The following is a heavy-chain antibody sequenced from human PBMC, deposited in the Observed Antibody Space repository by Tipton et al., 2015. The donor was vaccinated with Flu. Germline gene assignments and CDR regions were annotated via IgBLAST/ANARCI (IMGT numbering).Heavy chain of an antibody. J-gene: IGHJ6*02. CDR1: GFTFSDYA. CDR3: ARGMNSGLVDV. CDR2: ISSSGDNT. V-gene: IGHV3-64*02. D-gene: IGHD2/OR15-2a*01. Sequence: LSLTCAASGFTFSDYAMHWVRQAPGKGLEYVSAISSSGDNTYYADSVKGRFTISRDNSKNTLYLQMGSLRADDMAVYYCARGMNSGLVDVWGQGTTVTVSS.